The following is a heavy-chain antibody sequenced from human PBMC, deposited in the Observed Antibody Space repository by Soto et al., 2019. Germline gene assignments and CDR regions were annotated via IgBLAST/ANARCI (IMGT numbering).Heavy chain of an antibody. D-gene: IGHD6-19*01. Sequence: ASVKVSCKASGGTFSSYAISWVRQAPGQGPEWMGGIIPIFGTANYAQKFQGRVTITADESTSTAYMELSSLRSEDTAVYYCARERRGIAVAGSSFDYWGQGTLVTVSS. V-gene: IGHV1-69*13. CDR3: ARERRGIAVAGSSFDY. J-gene: IGHJ4*02. CDR2: IIPIFGTA. CDR1: GGTFSSYA.